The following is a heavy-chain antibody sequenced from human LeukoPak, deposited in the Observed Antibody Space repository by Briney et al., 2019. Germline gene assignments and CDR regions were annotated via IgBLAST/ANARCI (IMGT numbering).Heavy chain of an antibody. CDR3: ARDPNHYYDSSGYYGDY. J-gene: IGHJ4*02. Sequence: ASVTVSCKASGYTFTNYAMNWVRQAPGQGLEWMGWINTNTGNPAYAQGFTGRFVFSLDTFVSTAYLQISSLKAEDTAVYYCARDPNHYYDSSGYYGDYWGQGTLVTVSS. D-gene: IGHD3-22*01. CDR2: INTNTGNP. V-gene: IGHV7-4-1*02. CDR1: GYTFTNYA.